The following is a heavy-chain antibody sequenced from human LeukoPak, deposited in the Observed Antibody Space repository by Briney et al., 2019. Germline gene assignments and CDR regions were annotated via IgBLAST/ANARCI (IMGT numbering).Heavy chain of an antibody. CDR2: ISYDGSST. Sequence: GGSLRLSCAASGFTFSSYAMSWVRQAPGKGLVWVSRISYDGSSTNYADSVKGRLTISRDNAKNTLYLQMNSLRAEDTAVYYCARRSAAKDAFDFWGQGTMVTVSS. D-gene: IGHD6-25*01. CDR1: GFTFSSYA. CDR3: ARRSAAKDAFDF. V-gene: IGHV3-74*01. J-gene: IGHJ3*01.